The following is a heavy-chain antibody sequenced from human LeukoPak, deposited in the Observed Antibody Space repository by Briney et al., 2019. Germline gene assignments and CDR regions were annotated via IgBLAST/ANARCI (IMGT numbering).Heavy chain of an antibody. Sequence: GESLKISCKGSGYTFTNYYIGWVRQMPGKGLEWMGIISPGDSEARYSPFFQSQVTISADKSISTAYLRCSSLKASDSAIYYCARRYCSSTSCNPYFFDFWGQGTLVTVSS. CDR2: ISPGDSEA. V-gene: IGHV5-51*01. CDR3: ARRYCSSTSCNPYFFDF. D-gene: IGHD2-2*01. CDR1: GYTFTNYY. J-gene: IGHJ4*02.